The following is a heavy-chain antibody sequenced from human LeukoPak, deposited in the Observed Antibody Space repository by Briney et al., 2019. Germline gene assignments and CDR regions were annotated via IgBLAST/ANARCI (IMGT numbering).Heavy chain of an antibody. V-gene: IGHV1-18*01. CDR2: ISPYNGET. CDR3: VIDHLPVGAPENYFDC. D-gene: IGHD1-26*01. J-gene: IGHJ4*02. Sequence: ASVKVSCKGSGYIFPSYGLAWVRPAPGQGLDWMGWISPYNGETKYAQNFQDRLNLTTDTSTSTAYMDLRSLRSDDAAVYYCVIDHLPVGAPENYFDCWGQGTLVTVCS. CDR1: GYIFPSYG.